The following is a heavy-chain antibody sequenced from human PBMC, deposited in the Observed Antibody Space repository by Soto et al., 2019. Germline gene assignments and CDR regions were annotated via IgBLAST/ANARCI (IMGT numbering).Heavy chain of an antibody. Sequence: SETLSLTCTVSGGSISSYYWSWIRQPPGKGLEWIGYIYYSGSTNYNPSLKSRVTISVDTSKNQFSLKLSSVTAADTAVYYCARETYYDILTGYYTIRAFDIWGQGTMVTVSS. CDR1: GGSISSYY. CDR3: ARETYYDILTGYYTIRAFDI. V-gene: IGHV4-59*01. CDR2: IYYSGST. J-gene: IGHJ3*02. D-gene: IGHD3-9*01.